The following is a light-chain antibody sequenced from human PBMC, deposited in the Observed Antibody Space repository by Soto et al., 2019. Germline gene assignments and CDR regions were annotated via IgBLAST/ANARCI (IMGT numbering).Light chain of an antibody. CDR2: DAS. V-gene: IGKV3D-15*01. CDR3: QHYNKWPLT. CDR1: QSVSSH. J-gene: IGKJ4*01. Sequence: EIVMTQSPATLSVSPGEGATVSCRASQSVSSHLAWYQHKPGQAPRLLFYDASSRAAGVPARFSGSGSGTELTLTITSLQPEDFAAYYCQHYNKWPLTFGGGTKVDIK.